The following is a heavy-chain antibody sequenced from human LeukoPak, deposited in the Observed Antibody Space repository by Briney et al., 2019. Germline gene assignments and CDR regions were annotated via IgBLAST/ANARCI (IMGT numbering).Heavy chain of an antibody. V-gene: IGHV1-18*01. D-gene: IGHD1-26*01. CDR3: ARYQGSQTSPGIDY. J-gene: IGHJ4*02. CDR2: ISAYNGNT. CDR1: GYTFTSYG. Sequence: EASVKVSCKASGYTFTSYGISWVRQAPGQGLEWMGWISAYNGNTNHAQKLQGRVTMTTDTSTSTAYMELRSLRSDDTAVYYCARYQGSQTSPGIDYWGQGTLVTVSS.